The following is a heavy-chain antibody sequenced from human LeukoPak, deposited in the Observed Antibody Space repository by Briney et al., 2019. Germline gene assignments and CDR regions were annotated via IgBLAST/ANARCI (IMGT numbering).Heavy chain of an antibody. D-gene: IGHD3-22*01. J-gene: IGHJ4*02. CDR1: GGSINSGDFY. V-gene: IGHV4-31*03. CDR2: IYYSGST. Sequence: SETLSLTCTVFGGSINSGDFYWSWIRQPPGKGLEWIGYIYYSGSTYYNPSLKSRVTISVDTSKNQFSLKLSSVTAADTAVYYCARVDDSSGYYYVNYWGQGTLVTVSS. CDR3: ARVDDSSGYYYVNY.